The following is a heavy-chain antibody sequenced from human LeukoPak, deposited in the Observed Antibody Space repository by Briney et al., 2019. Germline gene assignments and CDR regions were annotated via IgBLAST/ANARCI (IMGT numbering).Heavy chain of an antibody. CDR3: ARDLVPEYYFDY. Sequence: GGSLRLSCAASGFTFSSNYMSWVRQAPGKGLEWVSVIYSGGSTYYADSVKGRFTISRDNSKNTLYLQMNSLRAEDTAVYYCARDLVPEYYFDYWGQGTLVTVSS. J-gene: IGHJ4*02. CDR2: IYSGGST. CDR1: GFTFSSNY. D-gene: IGHD3-10*01. V-gene: IGHV3-66*01.